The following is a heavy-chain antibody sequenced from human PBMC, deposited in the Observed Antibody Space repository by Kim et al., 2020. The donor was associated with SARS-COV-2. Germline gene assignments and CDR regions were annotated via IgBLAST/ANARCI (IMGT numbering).Heavy chain of an antibody. V-gene: IGHV3-23*01. CDR2: IGGSAGST. Sequence: GGSLRLSCAASGFAFSSFALSWVRQAPGKGLEWVSAIGGSAGSTSYADSVKGRFTISRDNSKNTLYLQMNSLRADDTAVYYCAKNYYGSGISDYWGQGTLVTVSS. J-gene: IGHJ4*02. D-gene: IGHD3-10*01. CDR3: AKNYYGSGISDY. CDR1: GFAFSSFA.